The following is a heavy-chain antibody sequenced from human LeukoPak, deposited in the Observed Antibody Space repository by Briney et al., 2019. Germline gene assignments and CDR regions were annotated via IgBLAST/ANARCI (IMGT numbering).Heavy chain of an antibody. Sequence: GGSLRLSCAASGFTFSSYSMNWVRQAPGKGLEWVSSISNSSSYIYYADSVKGRFTISRDNAKNSLYLQMNSLRAEDTAVYYCARDVSYYYDSSGYYYPYYYGMDVWGQGTTVTVSS. CDR1: GFTFSSYS. V-gene: IGHV3-21*01. J-gene: IGHJ6*02. CDR2: ISNSSSYI. CDR3: ARDVSYYYDSSGYYYPYYYGMDV. D-gene: IGHD3-22*01.